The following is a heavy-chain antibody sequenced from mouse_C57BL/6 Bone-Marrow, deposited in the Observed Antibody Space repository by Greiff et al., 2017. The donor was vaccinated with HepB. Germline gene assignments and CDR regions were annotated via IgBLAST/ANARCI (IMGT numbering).Heavy chain of an antibody. CDR3: TRRNLRVEY. CDR1: GYTFTDYE. Sequence: QVQLQQSGAELVRPGASVTLSCKASGYTFTDYEMHWVKQTPVHGLEWIGAIDPETGGTAYNQKFKGKAILTADKSSSTAYMELRSLTSEDSAGYYCTRRNLRVEYWGEGTTLTVSS. J-gene: IGHJ2*01. V-gene: IGHV1-15*01. CDR2: IDPETGGT.